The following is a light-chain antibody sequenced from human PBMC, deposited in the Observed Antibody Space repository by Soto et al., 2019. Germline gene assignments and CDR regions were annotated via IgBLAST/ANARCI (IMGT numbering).Light chain of an antibody. CDR3: QQRSNWPPVT. CDR2: DAS. V-gene: IGKV3-11*01. J-gene: IGKJ2*01. CDR1: QSVSSY. Sequence: EIVLTQSPATLSLSPGERATLSCRASQSVSSYLAWYQQKPGQAPRLLIYDASNRATGIPARFSGSGSGTDFTLPISSLEPEDFAVYYCQQRSNWPPVTFGQWTKLEIK.